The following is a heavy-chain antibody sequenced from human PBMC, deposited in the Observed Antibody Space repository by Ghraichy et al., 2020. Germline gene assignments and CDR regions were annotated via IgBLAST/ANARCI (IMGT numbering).Heavy chain of an antibody. CDR2: IHSSGIT. D-gene: IGHD2-8*01. J-gene: IGHJ4*02. CDR1: GDSINDYY. Sequence: SETLSLTCTVSGDSINDYYWNWLRQTPGKGLEWIANIHSSGITYYNSTLKSRVTMPIDTSKNQFSLRLSSVTAADTAVYFCAREKINGYNYFDHWGQGTLVTVSS. CDR3: AREKINGYNYFDH. V-gene: IGHV4-59*12.